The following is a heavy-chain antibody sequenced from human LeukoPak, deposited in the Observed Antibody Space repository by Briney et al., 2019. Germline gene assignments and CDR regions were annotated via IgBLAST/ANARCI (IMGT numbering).Heavy chain of an antibody. CDR3: ARFVLRRGYCGYGGFDY. D-gene: IGHD5-12*01. J-gene: IGHJ4*02. CDR2: IIPILGIA. V-gene: IGHV1-69*04. Sequence: SVKVSCKASGGTFSRYAISWVRQAPGQGLEWMGRIIPILGIANYAQKFQGRVTITADKSTSTAYMELSSLRSEDTAVYYCARFVLRRGYCGYGGFDYWGQGTLVTVSS. CDR1: GGTFSRYA.